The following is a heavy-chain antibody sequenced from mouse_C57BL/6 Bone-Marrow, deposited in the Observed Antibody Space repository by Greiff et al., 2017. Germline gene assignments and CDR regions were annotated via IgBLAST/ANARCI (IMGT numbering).Heavy chain of an antibody. CDR3: ARNYYGSSYDYFDY. V-gene: IGHV14-3*01. D-gene: IGHD1-1*01. CDR2: IDPANGNT. J-gene: IGHJ2*01. CDR1: GFNIKNTY. Sequence: VTLKESVAELVRPGASVKLSCTASGFNIKNTYMHWVKQRPEQGLEWIGRIDPANGNTKYAPKFQGKATITADTSSNTAYLQLSSLTSEDTAIYYCARNYYGSSYDYFDYWGQGTTLTVSS.